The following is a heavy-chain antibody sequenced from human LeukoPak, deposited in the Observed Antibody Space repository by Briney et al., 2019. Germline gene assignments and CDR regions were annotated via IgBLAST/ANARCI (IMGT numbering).Heavy chain of an antibody. CDR1: GFTFSSYW. CDR3: ARGRYYDMGV. V-gene: IGHV3-74*01. Sequence: GGSLRLSCAASGFTFSSYWMHWVRQAPGKGLVWVSGIDSDGSFTTYADSVKDRCTVSRDNAKNTLYLQMNSLRAEDTAVYYCARGRYYDMGVWGQGTTVTVSS. J-gene: IGHJ6*02. CDR2: IDSDGSFT.